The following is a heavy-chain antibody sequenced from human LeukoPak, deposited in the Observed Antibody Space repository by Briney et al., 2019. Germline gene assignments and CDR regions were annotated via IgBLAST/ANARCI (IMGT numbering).Heavy chain of an antibody. V-gene: IGHV3-21*01. CDR3: ARDRYDFWSGYDY. CDR1: GFTLSSYS. D-gene: IGHD3-3*01. CDR2: ISSSSSYI. J-gene: IGHJ4*02. Sequence: GGSLRLSCAASGFTLSSYSMNWVRQAPGKGLEWVSSISSSSSYIYYADSVKGRFTISRDNAKNSLYLQMNSLRAEDTAVYYCARDRYDFWSGYDYWGQGTLVTVSS.